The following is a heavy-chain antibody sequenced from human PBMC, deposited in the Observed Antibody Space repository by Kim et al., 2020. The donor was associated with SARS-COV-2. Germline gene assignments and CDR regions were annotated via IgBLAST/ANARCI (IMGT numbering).Heavy chain of an antibody. Sequence: KYYADSVKGRFTISRDNAKNSLYLQMNSLRAEDTAVYYCARDARTVDFDYWGQGTLVTVSS. V-gene: IGHV3-21*01. J-gene: IGHJ4*02. CDR2: K. CDR3: ARDARTVDFDY.